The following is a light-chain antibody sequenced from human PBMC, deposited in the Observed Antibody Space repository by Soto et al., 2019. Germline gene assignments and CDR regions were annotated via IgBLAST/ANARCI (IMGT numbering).Light chain of an antibody. CDR1: SSNIGSNY. J-gene: IGLJ2*01. V-gene: IGLV1-47*03. CDR2: RNN. Sequence: QSVLTQPPSASGTPGQRVTISCSGSSSNIGSNYVYWYQQLPGTAPKLLIDRNNQRPSGVPDRFSGSKSGTSASLAISGLWSEDEADYYCAAWDDSLVFGGGTKLTVL. CDR3: AAWDDSLV.